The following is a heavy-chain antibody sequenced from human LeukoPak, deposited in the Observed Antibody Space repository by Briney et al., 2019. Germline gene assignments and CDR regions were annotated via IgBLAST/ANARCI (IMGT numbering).Heavy chain of an antibody. CDR1: GLTFSRYW. V-gene: IGHV3-7*03. Sequence: GGSLRLSCAASGLTFSRYWLTWVRQAPGKGREWVANINQDGNEKNYVDSVKGRFTISRDNAKSSLYLQMNSLRDEVTAVYHCVSRGCTANACFVSSFNCFDHWGQGSLVTVSS. CDR2: INQDGNEK. CDR3: VSRGCTANACFVSSFNCFDH. D-gene: IGHD2-8*02. J-gene: IGHJ4*02.